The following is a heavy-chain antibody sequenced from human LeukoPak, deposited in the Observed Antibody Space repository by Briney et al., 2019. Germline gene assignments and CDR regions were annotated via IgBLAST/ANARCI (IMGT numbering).Heavy chain of an antibody. J-gene: IGHJ4*02. Sequence: RASVKVSCKASGYTFPSYFMHWVRQAPGQGLEWMGIINPTGGSTTYAQKFQGRVTMTRDTSTSTVYMELSSLRSGDTAVYYCARTAARRFDYWGQGTLVTVSS. V-gene: IGHV1-46*01. D-gene: IGHD6-6*01. CDR3: ARTAARRFDY. CDR2: INPTGGST. CDR1: GYTFPSYF.